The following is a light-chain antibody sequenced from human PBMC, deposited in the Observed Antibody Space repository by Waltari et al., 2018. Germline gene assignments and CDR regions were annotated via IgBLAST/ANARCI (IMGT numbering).Light chain of an antibody. CDR1: QDTGNS. V-gene: IGKV1-27*01. Sequence: DIQMTQSPSSLSASVGDRVHITCRASQDTGNSLAWYPQKPGKVPKLLISAASTLQSGVPSRFSGSGSGTDFTLTISSLQPEDVATYYCHKYTSAPFFGGGTKVEI. CDR2: AAS. J-gene: IGKJ4*01. CDR3: HKYTSAPF.